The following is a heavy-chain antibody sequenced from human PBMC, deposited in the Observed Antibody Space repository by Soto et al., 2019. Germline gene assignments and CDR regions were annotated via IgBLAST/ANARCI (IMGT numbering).Heavy chain of an antibody. J-gene: IGHJ5*02. CDR2: INHSGST. D-gene: IGHD6-13*01. Sequence: QVQLQQWGAGLLKPSETLSLTCAVYGGSFSGYYWSWIRQPPGKGLEWIGEINHSGSTNYNPSLKSRVTRSVDTSKNQFSLKLSSVTAADTAVYYCARGRGSSSRGAVRFDPWGQGTLVTVSS. CDR3: ARGRGSSSRGAVRFDP. CDR1: GGSFSGYY. V-gene: IGHV4-34*01.